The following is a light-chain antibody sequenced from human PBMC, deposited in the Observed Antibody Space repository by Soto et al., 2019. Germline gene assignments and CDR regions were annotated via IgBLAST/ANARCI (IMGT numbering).Light chain of an antibody. J-gene: IGKJ4*01. CDR2: GAT. Sequence: EIVMTQSPATLSVSPGERATLSCRASQSISNNLAWYQQKVGQAPRLLIYGATTRDTGIPARFSGSGSGTEFTLTISSLQTEDFAVYYCQHYANWPLTFGGGTRVESK. CDR1: QSISNN. V-gene: IGKV3-15*01. CDR3: QHYANWPLT.